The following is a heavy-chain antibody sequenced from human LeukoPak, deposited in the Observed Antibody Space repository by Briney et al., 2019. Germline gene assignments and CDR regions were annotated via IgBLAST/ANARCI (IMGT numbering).Heavy chain of an antibody. D-gene: IGHD6-19*01. V-gene: IGHV3-23*01. CDR1: GFTFSSYA. CDR3: AKEESGWYDY. CDR2: ISGSGSST. Sequence: AGGSLRLSCAASGFTFSSYAMSWVRQAPGKGLEWVSSISGSGSSTYYAASVKGRFTISRDNSKNTLYLQMNSLRVEDTAVYYCAKEESGWYDYWGQGTLVTVSS. J-gene: IGHJ4*02.